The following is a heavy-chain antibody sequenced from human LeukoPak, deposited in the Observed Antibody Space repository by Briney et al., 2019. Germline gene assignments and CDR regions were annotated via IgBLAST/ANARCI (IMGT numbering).Heavy chain of an antibody. J-gene: IGHJ4*02. D-gene: IGHD3-10*01. CDR1: GYTFTGYY. V-gene: IGHV1-2*02. CDR3: ARDGYGGYGSGSYRFVAY. CDR2: INPNSGGT. Sequence: ASVKVSCKASGYTFTGYYMHWVRQAPGQGLEWMGWINPNSGGTNYAQKFQGRVTMTRDTSISTAYMELSRLRSDDTAVCYCARDGYGGYGSGSYRFVAYWGQGTLVTVSS.